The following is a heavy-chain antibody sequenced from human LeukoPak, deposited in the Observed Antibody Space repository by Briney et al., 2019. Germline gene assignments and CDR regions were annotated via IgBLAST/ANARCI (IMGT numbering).Heavy chain of an antibody. Sequence: PGGSLRLSCAASGFTFSSYTMNWVRQVPGKGLEWVSSISSSSSYIYYADSVKDRFTISRDNAKNSLYLQMNSLRAEDTAVYYCARDGKADYYGSGNPPRYWYFDLWGRGTLVTVSS. CDR1: GFTFSSYT. CDR2: ISSSSSYI. D-gene: IGHD3-10*01. V-gene: IGHV3-21*01. CDR3: ARDGKADYYGSGNPPRYWYFDL. J-gene: IGHJ2*01.